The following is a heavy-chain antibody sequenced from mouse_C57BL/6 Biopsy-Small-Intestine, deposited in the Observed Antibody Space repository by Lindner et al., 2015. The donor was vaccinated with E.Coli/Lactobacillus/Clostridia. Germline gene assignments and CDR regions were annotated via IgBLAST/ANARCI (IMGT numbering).Heavy chain of an antibody. V-gene: IGHV14-3*01. Sequence: VQLQESGAELVRPGASVKLSCTASGFNIKDDYMHWVKQRPEQGLEWIGRIDPPNGNTKYAPKFQDKATITADTSSNTAYLQLSSLTSEDTAVYYCARCYGDYDYAMDYWGQGTSVTVSS. CDR1: GFNIKDDY. D-gene: IGHD2-13*01. CDR2: IDPPNGNT. J-gene: IGHJ4*01. CDR3: ARCYGDYDYAMDY.